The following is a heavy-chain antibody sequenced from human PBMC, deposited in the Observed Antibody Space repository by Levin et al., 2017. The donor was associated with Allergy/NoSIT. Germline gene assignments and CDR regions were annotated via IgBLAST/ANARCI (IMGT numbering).Heavy chain of an antibody. CDR1: GFTFSIYS. CDR3: ARDSGPAFYYGSGTYAISDY. V-gene: IGHV3-21*01. Sequence: GGSLRLSCAASGFTFSIYSMNWVRQAPGKGLEWVSSISDSSTYIYYADSVKGRFTISRDNAKNSLYLQMDSLIAEDPAVYYCARDSGPAFYYGSGTYAISDYWGQGTLVTVSS. CDR2: ISDSSTYI. D-gene: IGHD3-10*01. J-gene: IGHJ4*02.